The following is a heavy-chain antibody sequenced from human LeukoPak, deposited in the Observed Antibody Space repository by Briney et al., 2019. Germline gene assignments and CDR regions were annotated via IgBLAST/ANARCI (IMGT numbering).Heavy chain of an antibody. CDR3: ARGGDFHNWFDP. CDR2: IKPNSGGT. J-gene: IGHJ5*02. V-gene: IGHV1-2*02. Sequence: GAGVKVCCKASGYSFTGYYMHWVREAPGQGLEWMGWIKPNSGGTNYAQKFQGRVTMTRDTSISTAYMELSRLRSDDTAVYYCARGGDFHNWFDPWGQGTLVTVSS. CDR1: GYSFTGYY. D-gene: IGHD2-21*01.